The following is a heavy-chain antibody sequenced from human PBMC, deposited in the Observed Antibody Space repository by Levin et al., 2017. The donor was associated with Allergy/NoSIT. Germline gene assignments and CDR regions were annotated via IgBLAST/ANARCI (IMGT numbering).Heavy chain of an antibody. J-gene: IGHJ3*02. CDR2: VPVGGSP. V-gene: IGHV4-61*02. D-gene: IGHD2-21*02. CDR3: ARESMTSYAFDI. CDR1: GGSITDGINY. Sequence: LRLSCSVSGGSITDGINYWTWIRQPAGKGLEWIGRVPVGGSPKSNPSLKSRVTISVDRSKNQFSLRLTSVTAADTAVYYCARESMTSYAFDIWGQGTLVSVSS.